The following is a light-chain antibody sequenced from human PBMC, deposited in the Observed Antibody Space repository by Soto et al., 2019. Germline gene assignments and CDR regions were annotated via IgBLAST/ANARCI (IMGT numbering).Light chain of an antibody. Sequence: IQMTQSPSSLSASLVDRVTITCRASQSISSYLNLYQQKPGKAPKLLIYKASNLKSEVPSRFSGSGSGTEFTLTISSLQPDDFATYYCQQYNGLITFGQVTRLEIK. V-gene: IGKV1-5*03. CDR2: KAS. CDR1: QSISSY. J-gene: IGKJ5*01. CDR3: QQYNGLIT.